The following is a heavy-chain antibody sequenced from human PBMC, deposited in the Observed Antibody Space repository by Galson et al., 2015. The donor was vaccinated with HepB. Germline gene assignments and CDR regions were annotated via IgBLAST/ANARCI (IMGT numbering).Heavy chain of an antibody. CDR3: VRDALGGYDF. J-gene: IGHJ3*01. CDR2: LNQHGNEK. CDR1: GFTFTDHW. Sequence: PLRHSSAASGFTFTDHWMSWVRQTPRRGLEWVTNLNQHGNEKYYADSVKGRFSISRDNAKNSLYLQMNSLIDEDTAVYYCVRDALGGYDFWGQGTTVIVSS. D-gene: IGHD3-22*01. V-gene: IGHV3-7*03.